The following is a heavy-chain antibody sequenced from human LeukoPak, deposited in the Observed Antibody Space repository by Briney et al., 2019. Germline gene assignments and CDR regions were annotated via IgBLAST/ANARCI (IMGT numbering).Heavy chain of an antibody. CDR2: INHSGGST. J-gene: IGHJ4*02. CDR1: GYTFTSYY. V-gene: IGHV1-46*01. D-gene: IGHD3-10*01. Sequence: ASVKVSCKASGYTFTSYYMHWVRQAPGQGLEWMGIINHSGGSTSYAQKFQGRVTMTRDTSTSTVYMEVSSLRAEDTAVYYCARDGPGLYGSGSQEGYFDYWGQGTLVTVSS. CDR3: ARDGPGLYGSGSQEGYFDY.